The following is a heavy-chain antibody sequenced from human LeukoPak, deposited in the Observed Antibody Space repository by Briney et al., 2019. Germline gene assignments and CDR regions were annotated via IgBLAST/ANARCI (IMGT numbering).Heavy chain of an antibody. D-gene: IGHD3-22*01. V-gene: IGHV3-23*01. J-gene: IGHJ4*02. CDR2: ISGSGGST. CDR1: GFTFSSYA. Sequence: GGSLRLSCAASGFTFSSYAMSWVRQAPGKGLEWVSAISGSGGSTYYADSVKGRFTISRDNSKNTLYLQMNSLRAEDTAVYYCAPSDYYDSSGYFDYWGQGILVTVSS. CDR3: APSDYYDSSGYFDY.